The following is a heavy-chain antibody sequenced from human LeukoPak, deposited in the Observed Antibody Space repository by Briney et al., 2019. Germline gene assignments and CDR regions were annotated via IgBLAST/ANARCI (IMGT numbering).Heavy chain of an antibody. J-gene: IGHJ6*02. V-gene: IGHV1-8*01. CDR3: AREYRGRGLMVRGVIAYYYGMDV. D-gene: IGHD3-10*01. Sequence: ASVKVSCKASGYTFTSYDIHWVRQATGQGLEWMGWMNPNSANTGYAQKLQGRVTMTRNTSISTAYMELSSLRSEDTAVYDCAREYRGRGLMVRGVIAYYYGMDVWGQGTTVTVS. CDR2: MNPNSANT. CDR1: GYTFTSYD.